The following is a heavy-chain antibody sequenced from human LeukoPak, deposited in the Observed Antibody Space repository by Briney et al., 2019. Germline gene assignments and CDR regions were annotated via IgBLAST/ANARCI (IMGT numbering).Heavy chain of an antibody. CDR1: GFTFSGSA. Sequence: GGSLRLSCAASGFTFSGSAMHWVRQASGKGLEWVGHIRSKANSYATAYAASVKGRFTISRDDSKNTAYLQMNSLKTEDTAVYSCTRRVDSSGSYGIDYWSQGTLVTVSS. D-gene: IGHD3-22*01. J-gene: IGHJ4*02. V-gene: IGHV3-73*01. CDR3: TRRVDSSGSYGIDY. CDR2: IRSKANSYAT.